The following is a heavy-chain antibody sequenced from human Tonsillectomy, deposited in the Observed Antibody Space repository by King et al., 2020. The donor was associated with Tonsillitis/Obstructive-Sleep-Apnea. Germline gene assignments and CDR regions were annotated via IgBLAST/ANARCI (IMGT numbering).Heavy chain of an antibody. D-gene: IGHD2-2*01. CDR1: GFTFSSYA. Sequence: VQLVESGGGLVQPGGSLRLSCAASGFTFSSYALSWVRQAPGRGLEWVSGISDSGGTKYYTDSVKGRFTISRDNSKNTLSLQMNSLRAEDPAVYYCAKARTDKIPAAMGYWGQGTLVTVSS. J-gene: IGHJ4*02. V-gene: IGHV3-23*04. CDR2: ISDSGGTK. CDR3: AKARTDKIPAAMGY.